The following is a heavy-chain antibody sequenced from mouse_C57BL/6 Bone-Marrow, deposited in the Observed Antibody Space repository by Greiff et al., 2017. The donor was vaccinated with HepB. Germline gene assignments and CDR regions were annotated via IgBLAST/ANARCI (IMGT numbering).Heavy chain of an antibody. CDR2: ISYSGST. J-gene: IGHJ1*03. Sequence: EVQLQQSGPGMVKPSQSLSLTCTVTGYSITSGYDWHWIRHFPGNKLEWMGYISYSGSTNYNPSLKSRISITHDTSKNHFFLKLNSVTTEDTATYYCARGYYGSSHWYFDVWGTGTTVTVSS. V-gene: IGHV3-1*01. D-gene: IGHD1-1*01. CDR3: ARGYYGSSHWYFDV. CDR1: GYSITSGYD.